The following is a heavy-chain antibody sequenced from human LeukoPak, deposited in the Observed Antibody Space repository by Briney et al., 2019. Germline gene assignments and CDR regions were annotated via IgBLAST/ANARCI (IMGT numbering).Heavy chain of an antibody. J-gene: IGHJ4*02. CDR1: GFTFTIYG. CDR3: AKDSRNYYFDY. Sequence: GGSLRLSCGASGFTFTIYGMHWVRQAPGKGLEWVAVISDDGNKKYYADSVKGRFTISRDNSKNTVYLQMNSLRAEDTAMYYCAKDSRNYYFDYWGQGTLVIVS. V-gene: IGHV3-30*18. CDR2: ISDDGNKK.